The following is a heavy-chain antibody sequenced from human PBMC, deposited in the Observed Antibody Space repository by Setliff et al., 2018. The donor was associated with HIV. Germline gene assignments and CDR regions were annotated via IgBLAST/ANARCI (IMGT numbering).Heavy chain of an antibody. Sequence: GASVKVSCKASGYTFTSYDINWVRQATGQGLEWMGWMNPNSGNTGYAQKFQGRVTITRNTSISTAYMELTSLRSEDTAVYYCARDASAPPLNWFDPWGQGTLVTVSS. CDR1: GYTFTSYD. CDR2: MNPNSGNT. V-gene: IGHV1-8*03. CDR3: ARDASAPPLNWFDP. J-gene: IGHJ5*02.